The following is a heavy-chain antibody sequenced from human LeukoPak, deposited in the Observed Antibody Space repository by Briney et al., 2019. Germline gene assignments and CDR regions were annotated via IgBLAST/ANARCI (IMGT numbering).Heavy chain of an antibody. J-gene: IGHJ3*02. V-gene: IGHV4-39*01. CDR2: IYYTGSM. CDR3: ARQTRYYDTSGTLGAFDI. CDR1: GGSISSSNYY. D-gene: IGHD3-22*01. Sequence: SETLSLTCTASGGSISSSNYYWGWIRQPPGKGLEWIGTIYYTGSMFYSPSLKSRVTVSVDTSKSQFSLKLSSVTAADTALYYCARQTRYYDTSGTLGAFDIWGQGTLVTVSS.